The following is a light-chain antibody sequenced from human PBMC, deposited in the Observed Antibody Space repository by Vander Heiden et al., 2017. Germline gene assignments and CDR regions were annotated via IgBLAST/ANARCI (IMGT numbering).Light chain of an antibody. CDR2: DAS. J-gene: IGKJ4*01. Sequence: TLSCRASQSVSSYLAWYQQKPGQAPRLLIYDASNRATGIPARFSGSGSGTDFTLTISSLDPEDFAVYYCQQRSNWLTFGGGTKVEIK. CDR3: QQRSNWLT. V-gene: IGKV3-11*01. CDR1: QSVSSY.